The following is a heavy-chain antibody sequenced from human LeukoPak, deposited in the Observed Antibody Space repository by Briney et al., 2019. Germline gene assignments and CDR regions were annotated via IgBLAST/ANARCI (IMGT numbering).Heavy chain of an antibody. J-gene: IGHJ3*02. D-gene: IGHD3-10*01. V-gene: IGHV4-34*01. CDR1: GGSFSGYY. Sequence: SETLSLTCAVYGGSFSGYYWSWIRQPPGKGLECIGNIYYSGSTYYNPSLKSRITISVDTSKNQFSLKLSSVTAADTAVYYCARASWYYYGSGVTHDAFDIWGQGTMATVSS. CDR3: ARASWYYYGSGVTHDAFDI. CDR2: IYYSGST.